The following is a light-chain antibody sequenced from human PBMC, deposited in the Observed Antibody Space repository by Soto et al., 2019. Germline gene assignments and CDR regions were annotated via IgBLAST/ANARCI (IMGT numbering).Light chain of an antibody. CDR3: QSYDSTLSGSA. CDR2: GNT. CDR1: SSNIGAGYD. Sequence: QSVLTQPPSVSGAPGQRVTISCTGSSSNIGAGYDVQWYQQVPGAAPKVLIYGNTNRPSGVPDRFSGSRSGTSASLAIAGLQAEDEAVYYCQSYDSTLSGSAVGGGTKVTVI. V-gene: IGLV1-40*01. J-gene: IGLJ2*01.